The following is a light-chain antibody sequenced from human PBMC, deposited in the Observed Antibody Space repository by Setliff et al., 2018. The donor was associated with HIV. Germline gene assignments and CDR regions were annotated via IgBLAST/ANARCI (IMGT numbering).Light chain of an antibody. Sequence: QSVLAQPPSVSGAPGQRVTISCTGSSPNIGAGYDVHWYQQLPGTAPKLLIYGNSNRPSGVPDRFSGSKSGTSASLAITGHQAEDEADYYCQSYDSSLSGLYVFGTGTKV. V-gene: IGLV1-40*01. J-gene: IGLJ1*01. CDR3: QSYDSSLSGLYV. CDR2: GNS. CDR1: SPNIGAGYD.